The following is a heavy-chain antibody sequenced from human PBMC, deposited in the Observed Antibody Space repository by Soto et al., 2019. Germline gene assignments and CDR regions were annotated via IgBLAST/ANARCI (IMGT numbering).Heavy chain of an antibody. CDR3: AKEPLGDFWSGYYPRDAFDI. V-gene: IGHV3-23*01. CDR2: ISGSGGST. Sequence: GGSLRLSCAASGFTFSSYAMSWVRQAPGKGLEWVSAISGSGGSTYYADSVKGRFTISRDNSKNTLYLQMNSLRAEDTAVYYCAKEPLGDFWSGYYPRDAFDIWGQGTMVTVSS. J-gene: IGHJ3*02. CDR1: GFTFSSYA. D-gene: IGHD3-3*01.